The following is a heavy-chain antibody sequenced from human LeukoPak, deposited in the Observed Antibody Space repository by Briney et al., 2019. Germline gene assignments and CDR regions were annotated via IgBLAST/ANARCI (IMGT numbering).Heavy chain of an antibody. CDR1: GGSFSGYY. CDR2: INHSGST. J-gene: IGHJ4*02. CDR3: ARGGDY. V-gene: IGHV4-34*01. Sequence: SETLPLTCAVHGGSFSGYYWSWIRQPPGKGLEWIGEINHSGSTNYNPSLKSRVTISVDTSKNQFSLKLSSVTAADTAVYYCARGGDYWGQGTLVTVSS.